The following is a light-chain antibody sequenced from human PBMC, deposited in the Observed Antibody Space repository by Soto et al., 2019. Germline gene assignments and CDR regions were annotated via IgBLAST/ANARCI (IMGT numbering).Light chain of an antibody. CDR3: QQYGSSPRT. Sequence: EIVLTQSPGTLSLSPGERATLSCRASQSVSSSYLAWYQQKPGQAPSLLIYGASIRATGIPDRFSGSGSGTDVTLTISRLEPEDFAVYYCQQYGSSPRTFGQGTKVEIK. V-gene: IGKV3-20*01. J-gene: IGKJ1*01. CDR1: QSVSSSY. CDR2: GAS.